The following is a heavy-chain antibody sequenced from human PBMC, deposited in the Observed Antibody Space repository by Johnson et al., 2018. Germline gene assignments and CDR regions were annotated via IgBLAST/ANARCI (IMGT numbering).Heavy chain of an antibody. Sequence: VQLVESGGGLVKAGGSLRLSCAASGLTFSGYSMNWVRQAPGKGLEWVSAISSSSSYIYYADSVKGRFTISRDNAKNSLYLQMDSLRVEDTAMYYCARVRWVRGVINESFDYWGQGTLVTVSS. CDR2: ISSSSSYI. V-gene: IGHV3-21*04. CDR3: ARVRWVRGVINESFDY. J-gene: IGHJ4*02. CDR1: GLTFSGYS. D-gene: IGHD3-10*01.